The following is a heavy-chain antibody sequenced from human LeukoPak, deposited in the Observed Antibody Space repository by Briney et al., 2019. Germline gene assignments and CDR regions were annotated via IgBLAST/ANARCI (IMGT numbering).Heavy chain of an antibody. CDR1: GYTFTNYD. CDR2: MNPNSGNT. Sequence: ASVKVSCKASGYTFTNYDINWVRQATGQGLEWMGWMNPNSGNTGYAQKFQGRVTMTRNTSISTAYMELSSLRSEDTAVYYCARGGATVVTPDYYGMDVWGQGTTVTVSS. V-gene: IGHV1-8*01. D-gene: IGHD4-23*01. J-gene: IGHJ6*02. CDR3: ARGGATVVTPDYYGMDV.